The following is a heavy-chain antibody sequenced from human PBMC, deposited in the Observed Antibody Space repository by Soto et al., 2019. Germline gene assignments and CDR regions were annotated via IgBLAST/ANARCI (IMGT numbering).Heavy chain of an antibody. CDR2: ISAYNGNT. D-gene: IGHD6-13*01. J-gene: IGHJ5*02. V-gene: IGHV1-18*01. CDR1: GYTFTSYG. CDR3: ARDHSSSWYTIPNWFDP. Sequence: QVQLVQSGAEVKKPGASVKVSCKASGYTFTSYGISWVRPAPGQGLEWMGWISAYNGNTNYAQKLQGRVTMTTDTSTSTAYMELRSLRSDDTAVYYCARDHSSSWYTIPNWFDPWGQGTLVTVSS.